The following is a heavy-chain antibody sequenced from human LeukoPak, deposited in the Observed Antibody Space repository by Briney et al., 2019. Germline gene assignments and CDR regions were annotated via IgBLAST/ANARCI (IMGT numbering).Heavy chain of an antibody. J-gene: IGHJ3*02. CDR1: GFTFSSYG. V-gene: IGHV3-7*01. CDR3: ARGGTYDI. CDR2: IKQDGSQK. Sequence: GGSLRLSCAASGFTFSSYGMHWVRQAPGKGLGWVANIKQDGSQKNYVDSVKGRFTISRDNAKKSLYLQMNSLRGEDTAVYFCARGGTYDIWGQGTRVTVSS.